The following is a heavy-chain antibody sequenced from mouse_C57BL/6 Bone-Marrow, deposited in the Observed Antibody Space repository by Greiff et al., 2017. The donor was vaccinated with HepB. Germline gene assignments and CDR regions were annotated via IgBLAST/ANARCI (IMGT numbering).Heavy chain of an antibody. V-gene: IGHV1-4*01. J-gene: IGHJ2*01. CDR1: GYTFTSYT. Sequence: VQLQQSGAELARPGASVKMSCKASGYTFTSYTMHWVKQRPGQGLEWIGYINPSSGYTKYNQKFKDKATLTADKSSSTAYMQLSSLTSEDSAVYYCARGGYTNYWDYWGQGTTLTVSS. CDR2: INPSSGYT. CDR3: ARGGYTNYWDY. D-gene: IGHD3-1*01.